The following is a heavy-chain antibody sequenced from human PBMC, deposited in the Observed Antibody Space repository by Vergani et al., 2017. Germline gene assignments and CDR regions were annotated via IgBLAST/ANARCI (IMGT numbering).Heavy chain of an antibody. J-gene: IGHJ5*02. Sequence: QVQLVQSGAEVKKPGSSVKVSCKASGGTFSSYAISWVRQAPGQGLEWMGGIIPIFGTANYAQKFQGRVTITADESTSTAYMELSSLRAEDTAVYYCARGGPRGVDPYDSSGLRPFDPWGQGTLVTVSS. V-gene: IGHV1-69*01. D-gene: IGHD3-22*01. CDR3: ARGGPRGVDPYDSSGLRPFDP. CDR2: IIPIFGTA. CDR1: GGTFSSYA.